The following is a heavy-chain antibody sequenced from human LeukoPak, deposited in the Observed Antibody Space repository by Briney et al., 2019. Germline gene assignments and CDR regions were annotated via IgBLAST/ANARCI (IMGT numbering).Heavy chain of an antibody. J-gene: IGHJ4*02. CDR3: ARSRPHDY. Sequence: GASVKVSCKASGYTFTDSYIHWVRQAPGQGLEWMGCINPTSGGATYAQKFQGRVTMTRDTSITTSYVELSSLTSDDTAVYYCARSRPHDYWGQGTLVTVSS. V-gene: IGHV1-2*02. CDR2: INPTSGGA. CDR1: GYTFTDSY. D-gene: IGHD6-13*01.